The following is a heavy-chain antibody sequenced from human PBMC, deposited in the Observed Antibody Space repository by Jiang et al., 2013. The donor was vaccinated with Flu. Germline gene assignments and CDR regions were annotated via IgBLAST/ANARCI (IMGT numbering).Heavy chain of an antibody. V-gene: IGHV3-30*01. Sequence: WVAVISYDGDDKFYADSVKGRFTISRDNSKSTLYLQLNSLRPDDTAVYYCARDLAPEQWLPHFNSWGQGTLVTVSS. J-gene: IGHJ4*02. D-gene: IGHD6-19*01. CDR3: ARDLAPEQWLPHFNS. CDR2: ISYDGDDK.